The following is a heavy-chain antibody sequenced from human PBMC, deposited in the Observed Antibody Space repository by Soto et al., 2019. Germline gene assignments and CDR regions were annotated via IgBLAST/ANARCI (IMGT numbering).Heavy chain of an antibody. CDR1: GFTFSSYS. CDR3: ARDSAMDYGDPGYAFDI. CDR2: ISSSSSSYI. V-gene: IGHV3-21*01. Sequence: GGSLRLSCAASGFTFSSYSMNWVRQAPGKGLEWVSSISSSSSSYIYYADSVKGRFTISRDNAKNSLYLQMNSLRAEDTAVYYCARDSAMDYGDPGYAFDIWGQGTMVTVSS. J-gene: IGHJ3*02. D-gene: IGHD4-17*01.